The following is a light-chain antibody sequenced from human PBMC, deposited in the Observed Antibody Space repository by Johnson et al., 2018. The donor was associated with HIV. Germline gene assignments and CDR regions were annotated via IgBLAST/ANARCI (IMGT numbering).Light chain of an antibody. CDR2: ENN. Sequence: QSVLTQPPSVSAAPGQKVTISCSASSSNIGRNYVSWYQQLPGTAPTLLIYENNKRPSGIPDRFSGSKSGTSATLGITGLQTGDEADYYCGTWDSSLSAYVFGTGTKVTVL. V-gene: IGLV1-51*02. J-gene: IGLJ1*01. CDR3: GTWDSSLSAYV. CDR1: SSNIGRNY.